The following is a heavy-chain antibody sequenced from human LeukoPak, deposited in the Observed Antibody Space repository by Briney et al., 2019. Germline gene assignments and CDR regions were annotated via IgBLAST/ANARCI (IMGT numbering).Heavy chain of an antibody. CDR3: AKPTSVQFTYYYYGMDV. V-gene: IGHV3-23*01. D-gene: IGHD1-1*01. J-gene: IGHJ6*02. Sequence: GGSLRLSCAASGFTFSSYAMNWVRQAPGNGLEWVSAISGSGASTNFEASVKGRFTISRDNSKNTLYLQMNDLRAEDTAVYYCAKPTSVQFTYYYYGMDVWGQGTTVTVSS. CDR1: GFTFSSYA. CDR2: ISGSGAST.